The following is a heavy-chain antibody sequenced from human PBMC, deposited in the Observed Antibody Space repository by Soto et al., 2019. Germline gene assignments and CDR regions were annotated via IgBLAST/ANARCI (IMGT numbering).Heavy chain of an antibody. CDR2: ISGSGGST. D-gene: IGHD3-3*01. Sequence: GGSLRLSCAASGFTFSSYAMSWVRQAPGKGLDWVSAISGSGGSTYYADSVKGRFTISRDNSKNTLYLQMNSLRAEDTAVYYCAKDPGGDFWSGYWVSYMDVWGKGTTVTVSS. J-gene: IGHJ6*03. CDR3: AKDPGGDFWSGYWVSYMDV. CDR1: GFTFSSYA. V-gene: IGHV3-23*01.